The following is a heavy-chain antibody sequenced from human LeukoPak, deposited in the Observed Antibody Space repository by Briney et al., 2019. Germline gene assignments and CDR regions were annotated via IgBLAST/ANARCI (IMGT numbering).Heavy chain of an antibody. V-gene: IGHV3-48*04. J-gene: IGHJ4*02. CDR3: ARLKLLWSNYFDY. D-gene: IGHD2-2*01. CDR2: ISSSGSSI. Sequence: GGSLRLSCAASGFTFSSYSMNWVRQAPGKGLEWVSYISSSGSSIYYADSMKGRFTISRDNAENSLYLQMNSLRAEDTAVYYCARLKLLWSNYFDYWGQGTLVTVSS. CDR1: GFTFSSYS.